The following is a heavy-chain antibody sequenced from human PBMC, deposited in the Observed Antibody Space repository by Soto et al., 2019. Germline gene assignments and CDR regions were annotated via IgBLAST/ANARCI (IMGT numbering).Heavy chain of an antibody. CDR3: AREADYSGYDDGIDYYGMDV. CDR1: GYTFTSYY. J-gene: IGHJ6*02. CDR2: INPSGGST. V-gene: IGHV1-46*01. D-gene: IGHD5-12*01. Sequence: ASVKVSCKASGYTFTSYYMHWVRQAPGQGLEWMGIINPSGGSTSYAQKFQGRVTMTRDTSTSTVYMELSSLRSEDTDVYYCAREADYSGYDDGIDYYGMDVWGQGTTVTVSS.